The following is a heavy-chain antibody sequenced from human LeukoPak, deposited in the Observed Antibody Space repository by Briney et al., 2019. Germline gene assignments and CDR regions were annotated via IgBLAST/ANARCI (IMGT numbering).Heavy chain of an antibody. CDR1: GFIFSGYD. CDR3: AKGAWGSFNS. J-gene: IGHJ5*01. D-gene: IGHD7-27*01. CDR2: ISNSGENT. V-gene: IGHV3-23*01. Sequence: PGGSLRLSCVASGFIFSGYDMNWVRQAPGKGLEWVSGISNSGENTYYADSVKGRFTISRDNSKNSLYLQVDSLRAADTALYYCAKGAWGSFNSWGQGILVTVSS.